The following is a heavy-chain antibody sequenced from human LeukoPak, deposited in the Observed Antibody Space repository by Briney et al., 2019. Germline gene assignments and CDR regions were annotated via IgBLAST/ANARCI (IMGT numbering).Heavy chain of an antibody. D-gene: IGHD5-24*01. J-gene: IGHJ5*02. Sequence: GGSLRLSCAASGFTVSSNYMSWVRQAPGKGLEWVSVIYSGGSTYYADSVKGRFTISRDNSKNTLYLQMNSLRAEDTAVYYCARERMATTNWFDPWGQGTLVTVSS. CDR2: IYSGGST. CDR3: ARERMATTNWFDP. CDR1: GFTVSSNY. V-gene: IGHV3-53*01.